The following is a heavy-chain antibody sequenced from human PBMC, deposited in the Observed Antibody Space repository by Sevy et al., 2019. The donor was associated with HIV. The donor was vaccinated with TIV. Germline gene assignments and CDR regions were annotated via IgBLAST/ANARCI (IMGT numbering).Heavy chain of an antibody. CDR3: ARRQDTGFQH. V-gene: IGHV5-51*01. D-gene: IGHD2-15*01. Sequence: GESLKISCKGSGYSSTSYWIGWVRQMPGTGVEGMGIVYPGDSDTRYSPSFQGQVTISADKSISTAYLQWSSLKASDTAMYYCARRQDTGFQHWGQGTLVTVSS. CDR2: VYPGDSDT. J-gene: IGHJ1*01. CDR1: GYSSTSYW.